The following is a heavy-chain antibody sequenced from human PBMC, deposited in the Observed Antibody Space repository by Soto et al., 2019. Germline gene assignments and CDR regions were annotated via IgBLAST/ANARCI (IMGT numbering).Heavy chain of an antibody. CDR3: AHRPVRSGSYSGAQPFDY. Sequence: PGGSLRLSCVVSDFSFNDVWMDWVRQAPGKGLEWVGRIKSKVDGGTTDYAAPVMGRFAISRDDSKNTLYLQMNSLKTEDTATYYCAHRPVRSGSYSGAQPFDYWGQGTLVTVSS. CDR2: IKSKVDGGTT. V-gene: IGHV3-15*07. D-gene: IGHD1-26*01. CDR1: DFSFNDVW. J-gene: IGHJ4*02.